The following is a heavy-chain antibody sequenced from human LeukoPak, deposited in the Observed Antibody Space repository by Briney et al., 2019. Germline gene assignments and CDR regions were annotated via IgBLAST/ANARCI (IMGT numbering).Heavy chain of an antibody. D-gene: IGHD6-19*01. CDR2: ISSSSSTI. CDR3: ARGRPSSGWPGYYFDY. V-gene: IGHV3-48*01. Sequence: PGGSLRLSCAASGFTFSSYSMNWVRQAPGKGLEWVSYISSSSSTIYYADSVKGRFTISRDNAKNSLYLQMNSLRAEDTAVYYCARGRPSSGWPGYYFDYWGQGTLVTVSS. CDR1: GFTFSSYS. J-gene: IGHJ4*02.